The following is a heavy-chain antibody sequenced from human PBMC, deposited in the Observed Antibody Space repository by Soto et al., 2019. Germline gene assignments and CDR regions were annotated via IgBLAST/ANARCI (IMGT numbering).Heavy chain of an antibody. D-gene: IGHD2-2*02. V-gene: IGHV4-59*01. CDR3: ARYTRGVYPGLQY. Sequence: QVQLQESGPGVVKSSETLSLTCNVSGGYMSGYYWTWIRQAPGRGLEWIGYIYYSGHTFYNPSLNNRVTISLDTPKSQFTLQLTSVTAADTAVYFCARYTRGVYPGLQYWGRGILVSVSS. CDR1: GGYMSGYY. J-gene: IGHJ4*02. CDR2: IYYSGHT.